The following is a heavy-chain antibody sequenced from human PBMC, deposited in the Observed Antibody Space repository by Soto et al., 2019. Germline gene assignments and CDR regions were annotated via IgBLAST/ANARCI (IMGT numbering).Heavy chain of an antibody. J-gene: IGHJ4*02. D-gene: IGHD3-9*01. CDR1: GYTFTSYY. Sequence: QVQLVQSGAEVKKPGASVKVSCKASGYTFTSYYMHWVRQAPGQGLEWMGIINPSGGSTSYAQKFQGRVTMTRDTSTSTVYMELSSLRSEDTAVYYCARDFGRADYDKAFDYWGQGTLVTVSS. V-gene: IGHV1-46*01. CDR3: ARDFGRADYDKAFDY. CDR2: INPSGGST.